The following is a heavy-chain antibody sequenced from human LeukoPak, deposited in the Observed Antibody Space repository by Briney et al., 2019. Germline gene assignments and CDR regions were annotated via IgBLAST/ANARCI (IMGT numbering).Heavy chain of an antibody. J-gene: IGHJ4*02. CDR1: GFTFSSYA. CDR2: ISYDGSNK. Sequence: PGGSLRLSCAASGFTFSSYAMHWVRQAPGKGLEWVAVISYDGSNKYYADSVKGRFTISRDNSKNTLYLQMNSLRAEDTAVYYCAREHLLAGIIFDYWGQGTLVTVSS. D-gene: IGHD6-19*01. CDR3: AREHLLAGIIFDY. V-gene: IGHV3-30*04.